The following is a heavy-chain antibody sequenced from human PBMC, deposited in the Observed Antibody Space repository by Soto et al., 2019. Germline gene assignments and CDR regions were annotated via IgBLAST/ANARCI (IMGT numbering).Heavy chain of an antibody. CDR1: GGSFSGYY. CDR3: ARQAVAGIYYYYYYGMDV. CDR2: INHSGST. D-gene: IGHD6-19*01. Sequence: SETLSLTCAVYGGSFSGYYWSWIRQPPGKGLEWIGEINHSGSTNYNPSLKSRVTISVDTSKNQFSLKLSSVTAADTAVYYCARQAVAGIYYYYYYGMDVWGQGTTVTVS. V-gene: IGHV4-34*01. J-gene: IGHJ6*02.